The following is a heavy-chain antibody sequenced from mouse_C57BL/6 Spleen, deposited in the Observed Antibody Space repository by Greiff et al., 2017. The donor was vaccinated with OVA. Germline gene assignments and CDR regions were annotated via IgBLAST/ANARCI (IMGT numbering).Heavy chain of an antibody. CDR2: INYDGSST. CDR3: ARDRYFDY. Sequence: EVKLVESAGGLVQPGSSMKLSCTASGFTFSDYYMAWVRQVPEKGLEWVANINYDGSSTYYLDSLKSRFIISRDNAKNILYLQMSSLKSEDTATYYCARDRYFDYWGQGTTLTVSS. CDR1: GFTFSDYY. V-gene: IGHV5-16*01. J-gene: IGHJ2*01.